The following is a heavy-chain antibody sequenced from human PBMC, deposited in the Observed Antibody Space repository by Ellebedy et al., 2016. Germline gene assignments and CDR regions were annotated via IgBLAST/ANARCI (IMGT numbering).Heavy chain of an antibody. V-gene: IGHV3-23*01. CDR2: ISAGSDTT. D-gene: IGHD3/OR15-3a*01. J-gene: IGHJ4*02. CDR1: GLNFNTFF. Sequence: GESLKISXTASGLNFNTFFMSWVRQAPGKGLEWVSTISAGSDTTRLADSVKGRFTISRDNSKNTVYLQMNNVRAEDTAVYYCRHGHYADYWGQGTLVTVSS. CDR3: RHGHYADY.